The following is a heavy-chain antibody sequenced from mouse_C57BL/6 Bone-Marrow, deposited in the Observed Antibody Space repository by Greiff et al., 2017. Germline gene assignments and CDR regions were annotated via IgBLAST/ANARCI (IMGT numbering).Heavy chain of an antibody. CDR2: IYPRDGST. V-gene: IGHV1-78*01. Sequence: QVQLQQSDAELVKPGASVKLSCTVSGYTFTDHTIHWMKQRPEQGLEWIGYIYPRDGSTKYNEKFKGKATLTADQSSSTAYMQLNSLTSEDSSVYFCAKPCGLFRFAYWGQGTLVTVSA. J-gene: IGHJ3*01. D-gene: IGHD1-1*02. CDR1: GYTFTDHT. CDR3: AKPCGLFRFAY.